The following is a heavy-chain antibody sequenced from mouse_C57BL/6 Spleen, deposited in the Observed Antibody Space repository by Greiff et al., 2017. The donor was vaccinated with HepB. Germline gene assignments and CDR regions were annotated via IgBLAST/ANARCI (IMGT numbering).Heavy chain of an antibody. CDR2: ISSGSSTI. D-gene: IGHD2-3*01. CDR3: ARTGWLPHYYAMDY. V-gene: IGHV5-17*01. CDR1: GFTFSDYG. Sequence: EVQWVESGGGLVKPGGSLKLSCAASGFTFSDYGMHWVRQAPEKGLEWVAYISSGSSTIYYADTVKGRFTISRDNAKNTLFLQMTSLRSEDTAMYYCARTGWLPHYYAMDYWGQGTSVTVSS. J-gene: IGHJ4*01.